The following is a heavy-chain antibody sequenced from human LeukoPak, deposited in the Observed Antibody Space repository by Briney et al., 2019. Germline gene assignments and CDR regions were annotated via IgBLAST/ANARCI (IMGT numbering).Heavy chain of an antibody. CDR1: GYTFTGYF. D-gene: IGHD3-10*01. V-gene: IGHV7-4-1*02. J-gene: IGHJ5*02. Sequence: GASVKVSCKPSGYTFTGYFIHWVRQAPGQGLEWMGWINTNTGNPTYAQGFTGRFVFSLDTSVSTAYLQISSLKAEDTAVYYCAREGGRYGSGSYFFDPWGQGTLVTVSS. CDR3: AREGGRYGSGSYFFDP. CDR2: INTNTGNP.